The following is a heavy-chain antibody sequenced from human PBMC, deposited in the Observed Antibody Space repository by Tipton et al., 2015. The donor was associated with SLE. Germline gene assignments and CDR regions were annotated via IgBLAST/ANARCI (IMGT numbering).Heavy chain of an antibody. CDR3: ARRDGYSSIWNWFDP. CDR2: INHSGST. V-gene: IGHV4-34*01. Sequence: LRLSCAVYVGSFSGHYWSWIRQPPGKGLEWIGEINHSGSTNYNPSLKSRVTISVDTSKNQFSLKVSSVTAADTAVYYCARRDGYSSIWNWFDPWGQGTLVTVSS. D-gene: IGHD6-13*01. CDR1: VGSFSGHY. J-gene: IGHJ5*02.